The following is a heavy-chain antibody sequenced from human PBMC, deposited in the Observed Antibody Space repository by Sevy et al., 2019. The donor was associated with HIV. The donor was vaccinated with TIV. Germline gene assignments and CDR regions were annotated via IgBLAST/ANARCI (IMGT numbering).Heavy chain of an antibody. V-gene: IGHV4-30-2*01. J-gene: IGHJ6*02. CDR3: ARRRGPPDSSGYLFGSYYYYGMDV. D-gene: IGHD3-22*01. CDR1: GGSISSGGYS. Sequence: SETLSLTCAVSGGSISSGGYSWSWIRQPPGKGLEWIGYIYHSGSTYYNPSLKSRVTISVDRSKNQFSLKLSSVTAADTAVYYCARRRGPPDSSGYLFGSYYYYGMDVWGQGTTVTVSS. CDR2: IYHSGST.